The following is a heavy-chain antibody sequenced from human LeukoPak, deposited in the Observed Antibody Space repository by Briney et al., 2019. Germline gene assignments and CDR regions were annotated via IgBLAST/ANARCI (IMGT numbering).Heavy chain of an antibody. V-gene: IGHV3-48*01. CDR2: ISSSSSNII. Sequence: GGSLRLSCAASGFTFSRFGMNWVRQAPGKGLEWVSYISSSSSNIIYYADSVKGRFTISRDNAKNSLYLHMNSLRAEDTAVYYCARGFADFVWGSYPSSYWGQGILVTVSS. D-gene: IGHD3-16*02. CDR3: ARGFADFVWGSYPSSY. J-gene: IGHJ4*02. CDR1: GFTFSRFG.